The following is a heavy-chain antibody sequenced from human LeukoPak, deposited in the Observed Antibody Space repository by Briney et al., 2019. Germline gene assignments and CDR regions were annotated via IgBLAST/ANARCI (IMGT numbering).Heavy chain of an antibody. CDR3: AKVGRPVWSGGIDY. J-gene: IGHJ4*02. D-gene: IGHD3-3*01. V-gene: IGHV3-30*18. Sequence: SLRLSCASSGFTFSSYGMHWVRQAPGKGLEWVAVISYDGSNKFYADSVKGRFTISRDNYKSTLYLQMNSLRAEDTAGYYCAKVGRPVWSGGIDYWGQGTLVTVSS. CDR2: ISYDGSNK. CDR1: GFTFSSYG.